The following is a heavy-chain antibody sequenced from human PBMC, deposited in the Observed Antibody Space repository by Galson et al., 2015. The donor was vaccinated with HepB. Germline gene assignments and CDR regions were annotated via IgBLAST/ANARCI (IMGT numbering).Heavy chain of an antibody. CDR2: INPNSGGT. D-gene: IGHD2-15*01. V-gene: IGHV1-2*04. J-gene: IGHJ4*02. CDR3: ARDWGYCSGGSCYLFDY. CDR1: GYTFTGYY. Sequence: SVKVSCKASGYTFTGYYMRWVRQAPGQGLEWMGWINPNSGGTNYAQKFQGWVTMTRDTSISTAYMELSRLRSDDTAVYYCARDWGYCSGGSCYLFDYWGQGTLVTVSS.